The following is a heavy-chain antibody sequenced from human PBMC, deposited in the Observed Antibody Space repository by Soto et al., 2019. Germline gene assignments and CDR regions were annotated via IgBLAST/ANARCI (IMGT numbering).Heavy chain of an antibody. Sequence: SETLSLTCTVSGGSISSYYWSWIRQPPGKGLEWIGYIYYSGSTNYNPSLKSRVTISVDTSKNQFSLKLSSVTAADTAVYYCARLYYGDYVIDYWGQGTLVTVSS. CDR2: IYYSGST. V-gene: IGHV4-59*08. D-gene: IGHD4-17*01. CDR3: ARLYYGDYVIDY. CDR1: GGSISSYY. J-gene: IGHJ4*02.